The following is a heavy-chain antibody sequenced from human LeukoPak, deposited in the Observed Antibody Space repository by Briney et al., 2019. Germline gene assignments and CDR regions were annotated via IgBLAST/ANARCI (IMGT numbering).Heavy chain of an antibody. CDR2: INPNSGGT. CDR3: AREESSGWYY. Sequence: GASVKVSCKASGYTFTGYYMHWVRQAPGQGLEWMGWINPNSGGTNYAQKFQGRVTMTRDTSISTACMELSRLRSDDTAVYYCAREESSGWYYWGQGTLVTVSS. CDR1: GYTFTGYY. D-gene: IGHD6-19*01. V-gene: IGHV1-2*02. J-gene: IGHJ4*02.